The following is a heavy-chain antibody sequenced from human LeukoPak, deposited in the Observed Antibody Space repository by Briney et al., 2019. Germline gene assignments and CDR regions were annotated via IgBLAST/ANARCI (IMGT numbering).Heavy chain of an antibody. V-gene: IGHV1-69*13. CDR3: ARDHCSSTSCYYWFDR. D-gene: IGHD2-2*01. CDR1: GGTVSSYA. CDR2: IMPIFGTA. J-gene: IGHJ5*02. Sequence: ASVKVSYTPSGGTVSSYAIRWVRQAPGHRLEWMGGIMPIFGTANYAQNFQGRVTITSDESTSTAYMELSSLRSEDTAVFYCARDHCSSTSCYYWFDRWGQGTLVTVSS.